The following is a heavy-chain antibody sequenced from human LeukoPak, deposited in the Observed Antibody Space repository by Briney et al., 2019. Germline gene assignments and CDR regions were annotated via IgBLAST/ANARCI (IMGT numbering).Heavy chain of an antibody. CDR3: VRSGYSNGWYRS. V-gene: IGHV3-53*01. J-gene: IGHJ4*02. CDR1: DFSVNTNF. Sequence: RGSLRLSCAASDFSVNTNFMNWVRQAPGKGPEWVSVILSGGSTYYADSVKGRFTISRDNSKNTLYLQMNNLTADDTAVYYCVRSGYSNGWYRSWGQGTLVTVSS. CDR2: ILSGGST. D-gene: IGHD6-19*01.